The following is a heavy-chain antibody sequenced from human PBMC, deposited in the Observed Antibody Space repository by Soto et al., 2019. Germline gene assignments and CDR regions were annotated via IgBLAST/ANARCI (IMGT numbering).Heavy chain of an antibody. CDR2: IYYSGST. V-gene: IGHV4-39*01. Sequence: PSETLSLTCTVSGGSISSSSYYWGWIRQPPGKGLEWIGSIYYSGSTYYNPSLKSRVTISVDTSKNQFSLKLSSVTAADTAVYYCARHRPEYYDFWSRSLREVYYYGMDVWGQGTTVTVSS. CDR3: ARHRPEYYDFWSRSLREVYYYGMDV. J-gene: IGHJ6*02. D-gene: IGHD3-3*01. CDR1: GGSISSSSYY.